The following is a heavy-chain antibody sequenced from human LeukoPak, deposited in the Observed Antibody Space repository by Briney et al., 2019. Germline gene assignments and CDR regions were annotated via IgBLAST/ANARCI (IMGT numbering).Heavy chain of an antibody. CDR1: GFPFSSYA. D-gene: IGHD2-21*02. CDR3: AKDKAIAYCGGDCYGARYFDY. V-gene: IGHV3-23*01. J-gene: IGHJ4*02. CDR2: ISRSRGRT. Sequence: GGSLRLSCAASGFPFSSYAMHWLRQAPRKELDGVSRISRSRGRTYYADSVKGRFTISRGNSKNTLYLHINSLRAEDTAVYYCAKDKAIAYCGGDCYGARYFDYWGQGTLVTVSS.